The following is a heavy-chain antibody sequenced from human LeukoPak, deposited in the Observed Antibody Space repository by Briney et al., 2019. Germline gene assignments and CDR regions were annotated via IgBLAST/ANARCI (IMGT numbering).Heavy chain of an antibody. CDR2: IHSGGAT. J-gene: IGHJ3*01. CDR1: GFSVGTDH. D-gene: IGHD3-3*01. CDR3: ARGYDFWSGSSSGVFDV. V-gene: IGHV3-53*01. Sequence: PGGSLRLSCAVSGFSVGTDHMTWIRQAPGKGLVWVSIIHSGGATFYADSVKGRFIISRDTSKNTLSLEMTNLRAEDTGVYYCARGYDFWSGSSSGVFDVWGQGTMVTVSS.